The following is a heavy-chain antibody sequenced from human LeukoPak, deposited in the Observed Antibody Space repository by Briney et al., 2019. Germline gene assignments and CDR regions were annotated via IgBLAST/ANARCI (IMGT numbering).Heavy chain of an antibody. D-gene: IGHD3-16*01. J-gene: IGHJ4*02. Sequence: SQTLSLTCTVSSGSISSGNFYWRWIRQPAGKGLEWIGRVFNSGVTEYNPSLASRVSLSLDTSKNQFSLHLSSVTAADTAIYYCANGGRTSDFDYWGQGTLVTVSS. CDR2: VFNSGVT. CDR1: SGSISSGNFY. CDR3: ANGGRTSDFDY. V-gene: IGHV4-61*02.